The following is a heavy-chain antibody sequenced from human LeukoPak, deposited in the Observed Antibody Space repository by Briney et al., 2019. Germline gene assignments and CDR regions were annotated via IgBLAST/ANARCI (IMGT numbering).Heavy chain of an antibody. CDR3: ARVRREWLLDY. J-gene: IGHJ4*02. D-gene: IGHD3-3*01. Sequence: GGSLRLSCAASGFTFSDYWMTWVRQAPGKGLERVANIRQDGGEKFYLDSVKGRFTISRDNAKSSLYLQMNNLRAEDTAVFYCARVRREWLLDYWGQGTLVTVSS. V-gene: IGHV3-7*02. CDR1: GFTFSDYW. CDR2: IRQDGGEK.